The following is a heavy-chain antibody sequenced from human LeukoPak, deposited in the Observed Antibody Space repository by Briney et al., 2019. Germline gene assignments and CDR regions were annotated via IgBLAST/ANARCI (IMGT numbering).Heavy chain of an antibody. V-gene: IGHV3-30*18. D-gene: IGHD3-22*01. J-gene: IGHJ3*02. CDR3: AKGNYEAPIDAFDI. CDR2: ISYDGSDK. Sequence: GGSLRLSCAASGFTFSSYGMHWVRQAPGKGLEWVALISYDGSDKYYADSVKGRFTISRDKSKNTLYLQMNSLRAEDTAVYYCAKGNYEAPIDAFDIWGQGTMVTVSS. CDR1: GFTFSSYG.